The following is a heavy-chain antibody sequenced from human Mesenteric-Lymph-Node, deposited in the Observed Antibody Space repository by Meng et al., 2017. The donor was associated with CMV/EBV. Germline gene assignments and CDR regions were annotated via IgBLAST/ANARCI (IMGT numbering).Heavy chain of an antibody. Sequence: TCAVYGGSFSGYYWSWIRQPPGKGLEWIGEINHSGSTNYNPSLKSRVTISVDTSKNQFSLKLSSVTAADTAVYYCARRGDYDIEVDYWGQGTLVTVSS. CDR2: INHSGST. V-gene: IGHV4-34*01. J-gene: IGHJ4*02. D-gene: IGHD3-9*01. CDR3: ARRGDYDIEVDY. CDR1: GGSFSGYY.